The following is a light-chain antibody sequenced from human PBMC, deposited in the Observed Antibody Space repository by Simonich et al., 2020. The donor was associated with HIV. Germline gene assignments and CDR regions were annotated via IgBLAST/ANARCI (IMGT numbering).Light chain of an antibody. J-gene: IGLJ3*02. CDR2: DVS. CDR1: SSDVGGYNY. CDR3: SSYTSSSTAK. Sequence: QSALTQPLSASGSPGQSVTISCTGTSSDVGGYNYVSWYQQHPGKAPKLMIYDVSKRPSGVSNRFSGSKSGNTASLTISGLQAEDEADYYCSSYTSSSTAKFGGGTKLTVL. V-gene: IGLV2-14*01.